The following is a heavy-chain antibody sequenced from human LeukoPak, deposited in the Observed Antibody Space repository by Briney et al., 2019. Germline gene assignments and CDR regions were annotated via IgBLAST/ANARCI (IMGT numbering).Heavy chain of an antibody. J-gene: IGHJ6*03. CDR1: GYTFTSYY. CDR2: INPSGGST. CDR3: ARGYCSSTSCLYYYYMDV. V-gene: IGHV1-46*01. Sequence: ASVKVSCKASGYTFTSYYMHWVRQAPGQGLEWMGIINPSGGSTSYAQKFQGRVTMTRDTSTSTVYMELSSLKSEDTAVYYCARGYCSSTSCLYYYYMDVWGKGTTVTVSS. D-gene: IGHD2-2*01.